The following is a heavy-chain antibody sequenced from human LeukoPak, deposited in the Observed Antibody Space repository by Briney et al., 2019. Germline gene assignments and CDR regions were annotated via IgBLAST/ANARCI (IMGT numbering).Heavy chain of an antibody. J-gene: IGHJ6*02. D-gene: IGHD6-13*01. CDR3: ASIAAPSYYYYGMDV. CDR2: IIPIFGTA. CDR1: GGTFSSYA. V-gene: IGHV1-69*13. Sequence: GASVKVSCKASGGTFSSYAISWVRQAPGQGLEWMGGIIPIFGTANYAQKFQGRVTITADESTSTAYMELSSLRSEDTAVYYCASIAAPSYYYYGMDVWGQGTTVTVSS.